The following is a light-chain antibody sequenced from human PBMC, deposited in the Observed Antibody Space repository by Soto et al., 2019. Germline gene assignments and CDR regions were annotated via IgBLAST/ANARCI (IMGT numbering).Light chain of an antibody. V-gene: IGKV3-20*01. CDR1: QSFSNNY. J-gene: IGKJ1*01. CDR3: QQYGSSPRT. CDR2: GAS. Sequence: DIVLTQSPGTLSLSPGERATLSCWASQSFSNNYLAWYQHKPGQAPRLLIYGASSRAAGIPDRFSGGGSGTDFTLTISRLETEDFAVYYCQQYGSSPRTFGQGTKVEIK.